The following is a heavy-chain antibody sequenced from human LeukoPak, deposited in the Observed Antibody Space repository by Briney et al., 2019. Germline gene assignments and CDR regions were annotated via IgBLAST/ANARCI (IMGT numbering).Heavy chain of an antibody. CDR2: INESGKI. J-gene: IGHJ3*02. CDR1: GASFSSYY. V-gene: IGHV4-34*01. D-gene: IGHD7-27*01. Sequence: SETLSLTCAVYGASFSSYYWSWIRQSPGEGLEWIAEINESGKINYNPSLKSRVTISVDTSKNQFSLKLSSVTAADTAVYYCARDSKLGMYAFDIWGQGTMVTVSS. CDR3: ARDSKLGMYAFDI.